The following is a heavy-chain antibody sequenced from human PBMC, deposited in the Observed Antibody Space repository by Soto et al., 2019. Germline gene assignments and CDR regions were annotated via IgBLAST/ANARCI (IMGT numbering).Heavy chain of an antibody. CDR1: GFIFSPFA. CDR2: MSFSGNNK. CDR3: ARDARTTVTTRGVWYFDL. Sequence: QVQLVESGGGVVQPGRSLTLSCGASGFIFSPFAMHWVRQAPGKGLEWVALMSFSGNNKYHAESVKGRFTISRDNSKNTLYLQMNRLGPEDTAVYYCARDARTTVTTRGVWYFDLWGRGTQVTVSS. J-gene: IGHJ2*01. V-gene: IGHV3-30-3*01. D-gene: IGHD4-17*01.